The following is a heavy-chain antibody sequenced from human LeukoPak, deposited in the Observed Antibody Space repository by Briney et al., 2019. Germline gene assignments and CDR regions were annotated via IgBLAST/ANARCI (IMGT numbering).Heavy chain of an antibody. Sequence: ASVEVSCKASGYTFTSYYIHWVQQAPGQGLEWMGVINPSGGGTSYAQKFQGRVTMTRDTSTSTVYMDLRSLRSEDTAVYFCARDMLAVPSNWFDPWGQGTLVTVSS. CDR1: GYTFTSYY. V-gene: IGHV1-46*01. J-gene: IGHJ5*02. CDR2: INPSGGGT. CDR3: ARDMLAVPSNWFDP. D-gene: IGHD2-8*01.